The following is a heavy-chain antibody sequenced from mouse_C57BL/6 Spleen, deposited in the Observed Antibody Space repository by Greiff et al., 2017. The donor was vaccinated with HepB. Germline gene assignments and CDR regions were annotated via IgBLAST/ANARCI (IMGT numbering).Heavy chain of an antibody. J-gene: IGHJ4*01. D-gene: IGHD1-1*01. CDR2: INPYNGDT. V-gene: IGHV1-20*01. CDR1: GYSFTGYF. Sequence: EVQLQQSGPELVKPGDSVKISCKASGYSFTGYFMNWVMQSHGKSLEWIGRINPYNGDTFYNQKFKGKATLTVDKSSSTSHMELRSLTSEDSAVYYCARSDYYGSSYDAMDYWGQGTSGTVAS. CDR3: ARSDYYGSSYDAMDY.